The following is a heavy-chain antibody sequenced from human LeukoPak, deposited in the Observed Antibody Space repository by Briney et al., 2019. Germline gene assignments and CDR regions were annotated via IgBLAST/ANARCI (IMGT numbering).Heavy chain of an antibody. D-gene: IGHD1-26*01. CDR1: GFTFSSYG. V-gene: IGHV3-23*01. CDR2: ISGSGGST. J-gene: IGHJ4*02. Sequence: GGSLRLSCAASGFTFSSYGMSWVRQAPGKGLEWVSAISGSGGSTYYADSVKGRFTISRDNSKNTLYLQMNSLRAEDTAIYYCAKAKEQWVHPVRDYWGQGTLVTVSS. CDR3: AKAKEQWVHPVRDY.